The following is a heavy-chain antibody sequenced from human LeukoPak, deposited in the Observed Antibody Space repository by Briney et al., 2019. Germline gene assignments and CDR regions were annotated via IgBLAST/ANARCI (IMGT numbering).Heavy chain of an antibody. V-gene: IGHV4-39*01. CDR3: ARQTWIQLWFLDY. Sequence: SETLSLTCTVSGDSISSTNYYWDWIRQPPGKGLEWIGSIYYSGNTYYNPSLESRVTISIDTSKNQFSLKLSSMTAADTAVYYCARQTWIQLWFLDYWGQGTLVTVSS. J-gene: IGHJ4*02. CDR1: GDSISSTNYY. CDR2: IYYSGNT. D-gene: IGHD5-18*01.